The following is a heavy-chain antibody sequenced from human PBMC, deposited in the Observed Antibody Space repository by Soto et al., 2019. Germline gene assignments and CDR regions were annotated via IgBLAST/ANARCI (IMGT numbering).Heavy chain of an antibody. D-gene: IGHD4-17*01. CDR2: ISSSSSYI. Sequence: GGSLRLSCAASGFTFSSYSMNWVRQAPGKGLEWVSSISSSSSYIYYADSVKGRFTISRDNAKNSLYLQMNSLRAEDTAVYYCARDRYGYGDYWYFDLWGRGTLVTVS. V-gene: IGHV3-21*01. J-gene: IGHJ2*01. CDR1: GFTFSSYS. CDR3: ARDRYGYGDYWYFDL.